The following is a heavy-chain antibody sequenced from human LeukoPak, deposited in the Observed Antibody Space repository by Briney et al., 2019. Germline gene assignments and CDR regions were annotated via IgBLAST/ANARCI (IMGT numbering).Heavy chain of an antibody. CDR1: GFHFTSYW. CDR3: ARPSSGLFDY. CDR2: IYPGDSDT. Sequence: GGALQISCEGSGFHFTSYWIGWGRPVPGKGLEWMGIIYPGDSDTRYSPSFQGQVTISADKSISTAYLQWSSLKASDTAMYYCARPSSGLFDYWGQGTLVTVSS. V-gene: IGHV5-51*01. D-gene: IGHD6-19*01. J-gene: IGHJ4*02.